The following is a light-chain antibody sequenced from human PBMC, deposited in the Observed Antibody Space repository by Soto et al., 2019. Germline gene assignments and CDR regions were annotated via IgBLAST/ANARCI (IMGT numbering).Light chain of an antibody. J-gene: IGKJ3*01. Sequence: EIVLTQSPATLSLSPGERATLSCRASQSVSSDLAWYQQKPGQAPRLLIYDASNRATGIPARFSGSGSGTDFTLTISSLDPEDFAVYYCQQRSNWLFTFGPGTKVDIK. V-gene: IGKV3-11*01. CDR3: QQRSNWLFT. CDR1: QSVSSD. CDR2: DAS.